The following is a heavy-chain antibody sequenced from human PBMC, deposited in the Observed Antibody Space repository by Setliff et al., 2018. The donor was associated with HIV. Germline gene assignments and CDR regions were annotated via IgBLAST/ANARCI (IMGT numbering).Heavy chain of an antibody. D-gene: IGHD1-26*01. J-gene: IGHJ3*02. CDR1: GFTFSSYW. Sequence: GGSLRLSCAAPGFTFSSYWMHWVRQAPGKGLVWVSRINGDGSSTTYADSVKGRFTISRDNAKNTLYLQMNSLRAEDTAVYYCARGGSYSHGAFDIWGQGTMVTVSS. V-gene: IGHV3-74*01. CDR2: INGDGSST. CDR3: ARGGSYSHGAFDI.